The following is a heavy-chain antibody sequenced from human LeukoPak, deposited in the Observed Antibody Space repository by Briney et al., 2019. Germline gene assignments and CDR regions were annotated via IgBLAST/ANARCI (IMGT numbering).Heavy chain of an antibody. CDR2: ISSSGGST. V-gene: IGHV3-23*01. CDR3: AKGHSDYGTGFDL. CDR1: GFTFSDFA. D-gene: IGHD4-17*01. Sequence: GGSLRLSCAASGFTFSDFAMRCVRQAPGKGLECVSVISSSGGSTYSADSVKARFTISRDNSKNTLYLQMSSLTAEDTAVYYCAKGHSDYGTGFDLWGQGTLVTVPS. J-gene: IGHJ4*02.